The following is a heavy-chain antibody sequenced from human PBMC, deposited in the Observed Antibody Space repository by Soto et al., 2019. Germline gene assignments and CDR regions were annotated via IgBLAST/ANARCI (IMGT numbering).Heavy chain of an antibody. V-gene: IGHV3-30*18. D-gene: IGHD3-10*01. Sequence: QVQLVESGGGVVQPGRSLRLSCAASGFTFSSYGMHWVRQAPGKGLEWVAVISYDGSNKYYADSVKGRFTISRDNSKNTLYLQMNSLRAEDTAVYYCAKEEFGFWGQGTLVTVSS. CDR1: GFTFSSYG. CDR2: ISYDGSNK. CDR3: AKEEFGF. J-gene: IGHJ4*02.